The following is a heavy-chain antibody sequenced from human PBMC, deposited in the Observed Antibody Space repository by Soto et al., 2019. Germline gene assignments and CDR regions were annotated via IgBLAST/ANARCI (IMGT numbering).Heavy chain of an antibody. CDR1: GFTFSEYY. D-gene: IGHD6-19*01. V-gene: IGHV3-11*01. CDR2: ISSSVITK. CDR3: VRLSKYTSGWYVLYYPDA. J-gene: IGHJ5*02. Sequence: GGSLRLSCAASGFTFSEYYMAWIRQAPGKWLEWVSYISSSVITKSSADSLEGRFTISRDNAKESLYLQMNSLRAEDTAVYYCVRLSKYTSGWYVLYYPDAWGQGTLVNVSS.